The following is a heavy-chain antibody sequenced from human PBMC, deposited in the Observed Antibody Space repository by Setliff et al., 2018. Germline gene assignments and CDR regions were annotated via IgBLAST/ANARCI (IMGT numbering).Heavy chain of an antibody. CDR2: IHHSGST. V-gene: IGHV4-34*01. D-gene: IGHD4-17*01. CDR1: GGSFSDYW. Sequence: SETLSLTCAVYGGSFSDYWWSWIRQLPGKGLEWIAEIHHSGSTNFHPSLKSRVAISVDPSKNQFYLNLRSVTAADTAVYFCARGAKTMVINYWYFDVWGRGTPVTVSS. J-gene: IGHJ2*01. CDR3: ARGAKTMVINYWYFDV.